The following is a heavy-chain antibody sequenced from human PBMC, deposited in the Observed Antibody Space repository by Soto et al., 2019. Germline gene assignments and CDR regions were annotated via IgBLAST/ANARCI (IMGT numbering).Heavy chain of an antibody. CDR2: ISAYNGNT. V-gene: IGHV1-18*01. Sequence: QVQLVQSGAEVKKPGASVKVSCKASGYTFTSYGISWVRQAPGQGLARMGWISAYNGNTNYAQKLQGRVTMTTAASKSTAYVEVRSLRSDDTGVYYCARALDLAPVQYYFDYWGQGTLVTVSS. CDR1: GYTFTSYG. CDR3: ARALDLAPVQYYFDY. J-gene: IGHJ4*02. D-gene: IGHD1-1*01.